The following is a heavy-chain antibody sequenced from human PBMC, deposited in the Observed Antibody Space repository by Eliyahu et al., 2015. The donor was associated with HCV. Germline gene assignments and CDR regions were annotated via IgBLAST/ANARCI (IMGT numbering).Heavy chain of an antibody. J-gene: IGHJ4*02. CDR2: FDVLTSGYA. CDR3: ARDPPNHMFHFDY. V-gene: IGHV1-3*01. CDR1: GYTFTGYD. D-gene: IGHD3-10*02. Sequence: QLVQSGAEVKKPGASVRVSCKASGYTFTGYDIHWVRQAPGQRLEWMGWFDVLTSGYAKYAQRFQGRVIITIDTPASTAYMELSSLTSEDTAVYYCARDPPNHMFHFDYWGQGTLVTVSS.